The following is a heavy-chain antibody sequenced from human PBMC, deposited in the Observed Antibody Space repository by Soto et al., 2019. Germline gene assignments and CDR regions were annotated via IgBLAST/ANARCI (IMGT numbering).Heavy chain of an antibody. CDR3: ARSEGGSYYYYGMDV. CDR2: IYPGDSDT. V-gene: IGHV5-51*01. Sequence: PGESLKISCKGSGYSFTSYWIGWVRQMPGKGLEWMGIIYPGDSDTRYSPSFQGQVTISADKSVSTAYLQWSSLKASDTAMYYCARSEGGSYYYYGMDVWGQGTTVTVSS. J-gene: IGHJ6*02. D-gene: IGHD1-26*01. CDR1: GYSFTSYW.